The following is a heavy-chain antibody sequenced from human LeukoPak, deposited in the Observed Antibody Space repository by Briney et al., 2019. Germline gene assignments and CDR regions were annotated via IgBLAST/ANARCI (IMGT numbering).Heavy chain of an antibody. D-gene: IGHD2-21*02. CDR2: IIPIFGTA. Sequence: SVKVSCKASGDSFSSYAISWVRQAPGQGLEWMGGIIPIFGTANYAQKFQGRVTITTDESTSTAYMELSSLRSEDTAVYYCARGGHIVVVTAILPNYYFDYWGQGTLVTVSS. V-gene: IGHV1-69*05. CDR3: ARGGHIVVVTAILPNYYFDY. CDR1: GDSFSSYA. J-gene: IGHJ4*02.